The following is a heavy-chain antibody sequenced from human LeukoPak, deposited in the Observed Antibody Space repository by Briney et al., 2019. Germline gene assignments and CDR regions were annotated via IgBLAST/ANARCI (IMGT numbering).Heavy chain of an antibody. J-gene: IGHJ4*02. Sequence: GGSLRLSCAASGFTFSSYAMSWVRQAPGKGLEWVSAISGSGGSAYYADSVKGRFTISRDNSKNTLYLQMNSLRAEDTAVYYCAKSSSLYSRRSNGLDYWGQGTLVTVSS. V-gene: IGHV3-23*01. CDR3: AKSSSLYSRRSNGLDY. D-gene: IGHD6-13*01. CDR2: ISGSGGSA. CDR1: GFTFSSYA.